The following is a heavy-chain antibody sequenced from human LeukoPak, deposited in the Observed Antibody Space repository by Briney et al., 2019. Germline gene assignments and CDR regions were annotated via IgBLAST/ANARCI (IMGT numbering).Heavy chain of an antibody. D-gene: IGHD2-21*02. J-gene: IGHJ3*02. Sequence: GESLKTSCKGSGYSFNTYWIGWVRQMPGKGLEWMGIIYPGDSDTTYSPSFQGQVTISADKSISTAYLQWSSLKASDTAMYYCARRNPLTQDAFDIWGQGTMVTVSS. CDR3: ARRNPLTQDAFDI. CDR2: IYPGDSDT. CDR1: GYSFNTYW. V-gene: IGHV5-51*01.